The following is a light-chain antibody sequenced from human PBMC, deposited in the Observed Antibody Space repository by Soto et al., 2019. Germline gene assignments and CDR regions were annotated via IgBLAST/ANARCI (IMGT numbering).Light chain of an antibody. CDR1: QRVSSSY. Sequence: EIVLTQSPGTLSLSPGARAPLSCRARQRVSSSYLAWYQQKSGQAPRLLIYGASTRATGIPARFSGDGSGTEFTLTIDSLQSEDFVVYYCLQYDGWPLTFGQGTRLEIK. CDR3: LQYDGWPLT. V-gene: IGKV3-20*01. J-gene: IGKJ5*01. CDR2: GAS.